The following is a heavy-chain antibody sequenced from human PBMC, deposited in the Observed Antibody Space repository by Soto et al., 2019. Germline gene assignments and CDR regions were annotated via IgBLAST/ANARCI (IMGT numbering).Heavy chain of an antibody. V-gene: IGHV3-23*01. CDR1: GFTFSSYA. CDR3: ASLVVVSDTNAFDI. D-gene: IGHD2-15*01. CDR2: ISGSGGST. J-gene: IGHJ3*02. Sequence: GGSLRISCAASGFTFSSYAMSWVRQAPGKGLEWVSAISGSGGSTYYADSVKGRFTISRDNSKNTLYLQMNSLRAEDTAVYYCASLVVVSDTNAFDIWGQGTMVTVSS.